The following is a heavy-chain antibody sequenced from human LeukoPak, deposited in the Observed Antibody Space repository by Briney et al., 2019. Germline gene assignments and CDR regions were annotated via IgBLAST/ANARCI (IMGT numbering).Heavy chain of an antibody. Sequence: ASVKVSCKASGYTFTGYYMYWVRQAPGQGLEWTGRINPKSGGTIYAQHFQGRVTMTRDTSISTAYMELSRLRSDDTAVYYCARARSNRDSGYGSGSYYYNWFDPWGQGTLVTVSS. V-gene: IGHV1-2*06. J-gene: IGHJ5*02. CDR2: INPKSGGT. CDR1: GYTFTGYY. CDR3: ARARSNRDSGYGSGSYYYNWFDP. D-gene: IGHD3-10*01.